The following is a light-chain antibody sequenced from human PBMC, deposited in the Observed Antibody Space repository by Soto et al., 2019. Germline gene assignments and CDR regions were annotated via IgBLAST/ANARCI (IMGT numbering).Light chain of an antibody. V-gene: IGLV2-14*01. CDR1: SSDIGAYNY. Sequence: QSGLTQPASVSGSPGQSITISCTGSSSDIGAYNYVSWFQQYPGKAPKLIISEVSNRPSGVSNRFSGSKSGTAASLTISGLQTEDEADYFCAAWDDSLPGYVFATGPKVTVL. J-gene: IGLJ1*01. CDR3: AAWDDSLPGYV. CDR2: EVS.